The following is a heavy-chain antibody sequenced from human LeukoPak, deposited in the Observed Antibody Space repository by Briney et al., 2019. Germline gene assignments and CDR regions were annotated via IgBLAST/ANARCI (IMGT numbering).Heavy chain of an antibody. J-gene: IGHJ4*02. CDR2: INPSGGST. CDR3: ATLCGGDCYRDY. D-gene: IGHD2-21*02. CDR1: GYTFTSYY. Sequence: ASVKVSCKASGYTFTSYYMHWERQAPGQGLEWMGIINPSGGSTSYAQKFQGRVTMTRDTSTSTVYMELSSLGSEDTAVYYCATLCGGDCYRDYWGQGTLVTVSS. V-gene: IGHV1-46*01.